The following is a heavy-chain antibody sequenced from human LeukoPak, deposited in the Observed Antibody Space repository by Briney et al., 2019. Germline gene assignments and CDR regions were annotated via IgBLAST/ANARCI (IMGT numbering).Heavy chain of an antibody. CDR1: GFTFSGYS. Sequence: GGSLRLSCAASGFTFSGYSMTWVRQAPGKGREWVSSISRSSSYIYYADSVKGRFTISRDNAKNSLYLQMNSLRAEDTAVYYCARDYDFWSGYPQENYMDVWGKGTTVTVSS. V-gene: IGHV3-21*01. J-gene: IGHJ6*03. CDR3: ARDYDFWSGYPQENYMDV. D-gene: IGHD3-3*01. CDR2: ISRSSSYI.